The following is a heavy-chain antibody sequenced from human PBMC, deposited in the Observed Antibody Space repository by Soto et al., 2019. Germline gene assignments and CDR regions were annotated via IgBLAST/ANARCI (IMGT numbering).Heavy chain of an antibody. D-gene: IGHD4-4*01. CDR3: ARALHGQAYYYYYMDV. J-gene: IGHJ6*03. CDR1: GGSFSGYY. Sequence: SETLSLTCAVYGGSFSGYYWSWIRQPPGKGLEWIGEINHSGSTNYNPSLKSRVTISVDTSKNQFSLKLSSVTAADTAVYYCARALHGQAYYYYYMDVWGKGTTVTVSS. V-gene: IGHV4-34*01. CDR2: INHSGST.